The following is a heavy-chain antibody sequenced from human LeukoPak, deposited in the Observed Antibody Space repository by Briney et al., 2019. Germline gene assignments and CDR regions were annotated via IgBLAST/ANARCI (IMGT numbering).Heavy chain of an antibody. D-gene: IGHD3-22*01. CDR2: INPNSGGT. Sequence: GASVKVSCKASGYTFTGYYMHWVRQAPGQGLEWMGRINPNSGGTNYAQKFQGRVTMTRGTSISTAYMELSRLRSDDTAVYYCARDFSIHYYDSSGYSPPGDYWGQGTLVTVSS. CDR3: ARDFSIHYYDSSGYSPPGDY. CDR1: GYTFTGYY. V-gene: IGHV1-2*06. J-gene: IGHJ4*02.